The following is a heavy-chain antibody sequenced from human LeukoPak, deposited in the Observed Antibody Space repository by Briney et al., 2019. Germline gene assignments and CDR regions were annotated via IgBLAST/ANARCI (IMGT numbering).Heavy chain of an antibody. CDR2: IYYSGST. J-gene: IGHJ4*02. CDR1: GGSISSSSYH. CDR3: ARHSGPPYYFDY. D-gene: IGHD3-10*01. Sequence: PSETLSLTCTVSGGSISSSSYHWGWIRQPPGKGLEWIGSIYYSGSTYYNPSLKSRVTISVDTSKNQFSLKLSSVTAADTAVYYCARHSGPPYYFDYWGQGTLVTVSS. V-gene: IGHV4-39*01.